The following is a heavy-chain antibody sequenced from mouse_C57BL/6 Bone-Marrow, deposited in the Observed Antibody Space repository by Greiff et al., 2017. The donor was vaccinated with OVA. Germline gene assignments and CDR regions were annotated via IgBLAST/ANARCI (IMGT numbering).Heavy chain of an antibody. CDR3: AIYYDYDALYWYYAMDY. V-gene: IGHV1-66*01. D-gene: IGHD2-4*01. CDR2: IYPGSGNT. J-gene: IGHJ4*01. CDR1: GYSFTSYY. Sequence: QVQLKQSGPELVKPGASVKISCKASGYSFTSYYIHWVKQRPGQGLEWIGWIYPGSGNTKYNEKFKGKATLTADTSSSTAYMQLRSLTSEDSAVYYCAIYYDYDALYWYYAMDYWGQGTSVTVSS.